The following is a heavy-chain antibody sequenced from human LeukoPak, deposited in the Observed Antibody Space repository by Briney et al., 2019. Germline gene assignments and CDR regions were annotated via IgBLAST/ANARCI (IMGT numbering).Heavy chain of an antibody. J-gene: IGHJ5*02. CDR2: INTSGGST. Sequence: ASVKVSCKASGYTFTSYYIHWVRQAPGQGLEWMGSINTSGGSTSYAQKFLRRVTITRDTSTSTVYMELSSPRSEDTAVFYCARGLTGYYNNSFGPWGQGTLVTVSS. CDR3: ARGLTGYYNNSFGP. CDR1: GYTFTSYY. D-gene: IGHD3-9*01. V-gene: IGHV1-46*01.